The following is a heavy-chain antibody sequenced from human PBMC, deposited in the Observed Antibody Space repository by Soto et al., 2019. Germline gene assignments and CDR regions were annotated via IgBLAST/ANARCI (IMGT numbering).Heavy chain of an antibody. CDR2: IKQDGSEK. V-gene: IGHV3-7*01. D-gene: IGHD2-15*01. CDR1: GFTFSSYW. Sequence: EVQLVESGGGLVQPGGSLRLSCAASGFTFSSYWMSWVRQAPGKGLEWVANIKQDGSEKYYVDSVKGRFTISRDNAKNSLYLQMNSLRAEDTAVYYCARDIYCSGGSCHSVSAFDIWGQGTMVTVSS. J-gene: IGHJ3*02. CDR3: ARDIYCSGGSCHSVSAFDI.